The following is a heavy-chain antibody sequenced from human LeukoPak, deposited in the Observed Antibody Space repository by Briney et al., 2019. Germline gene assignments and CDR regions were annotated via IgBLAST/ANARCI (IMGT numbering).Heavy chain of an antibody. CDR3: ARTFLGATYHTHFDY. D-gene: IGHD1-26*01. V-gene: IGHV3-30*03. J-gene: IGHJ4*02. CDR2: IYYDGSEK. CDR1: GLTFRNYG. Sequence: GGSLRLSCATSGLTFRNYGMHWVRQTPGKGLEWVAIIYYDGSEKFYADSVKGRLTISRDNSKNTVYLQMNSLRAEDTAVYYCARTFLGATYHTHFDYWGQGTLVTVSS.